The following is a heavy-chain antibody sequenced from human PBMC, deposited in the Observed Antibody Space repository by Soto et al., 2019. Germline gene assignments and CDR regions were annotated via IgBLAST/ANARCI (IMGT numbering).Heavy chain of an antibody. D-gene: IGHD6-19*01. CDR3: AKTSSSGWSDNDY. CDR1: GFTFSSYA. Sequence: GGSLRLSCAASGFTFSSYAMSWVRQAPGKGLEWVSGISDSGGSTYYGDSVKGRFTISRDNSKNTLYLQMNSLRAEDTAVYYCAKTSSSGWSDNDYWGQGTLVTVS. CDR2: ISDSGGST. V-gene: IGHV3-23*01. J-gene: IGHJ4*02.